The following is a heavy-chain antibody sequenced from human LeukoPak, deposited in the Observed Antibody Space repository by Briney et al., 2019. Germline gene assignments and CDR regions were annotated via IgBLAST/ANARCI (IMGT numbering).Heavy chain of an antibody. D-gene: IGHD3-10*01. V-gene: IGHV3-21*01. CDR1: GFTFSSYS. Sequence: GGSLRLSCAASGFTFSSYSMNWVRQAPGKGLEWVSSISSSSSYIYYADSVKGRFTISRDNAKNSLYLQMNSLRAEDTAVYYCARVALPITMVRGSDAFDIWGQGTMVTVSS. CDR2: ISSSSSYI. CDR3: ARVALPITMVRGSDAFDI. J-gene: IGHJ3*02.